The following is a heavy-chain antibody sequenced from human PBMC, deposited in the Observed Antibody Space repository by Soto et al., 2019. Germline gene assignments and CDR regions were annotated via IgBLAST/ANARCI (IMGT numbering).Heavy chain of an antibody. D-gene: IGHD2-2*01. CDR2: IYYSGST. CDR1: GGSISSGGYY. CDR3: ARFWRGPAAMYYYYGMDV. V-gene: IGHV4-31*03. Sequence: QVQLQESGPGLVKPSQTLSLTCTVSGGSISSGGYYWSWIRKHPGKGLEWIGYIYYSGSTYNNPSLKSRVTISVDPSKNQFSLKLSSVTAADTAVYYCARFWRGPAAMYYYYGMDVWGQGTTVTVSS. J-gene: IGHJ6*02.